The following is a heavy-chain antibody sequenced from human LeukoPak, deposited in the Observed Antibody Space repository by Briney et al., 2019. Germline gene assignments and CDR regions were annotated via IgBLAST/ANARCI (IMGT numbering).Heavy chain of an antibody. D-gene: IGHD3-10*01. CDR2: INPNSGGT. CDR3: ARANMVRGVGLFFDRNWFDP. J-gene: IGHJ5*02. CDR1: GYTFTGYY. Sequence: ASVKVSCKASGYTFTGYYTHWVRQAPGQGLEWMGWINPNSGGTNYAQKFQGRVTMTRGTSISTAYMELSRLRSDDTAVYYCARANMVRGVGLFFDRNWFDPWGQGTLVTVSS. V-gene: IGHV1-2*02.